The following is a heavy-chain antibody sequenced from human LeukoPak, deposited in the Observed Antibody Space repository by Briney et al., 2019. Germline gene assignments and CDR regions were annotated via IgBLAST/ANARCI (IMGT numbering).Heavy chain of an antibody. V-gene: IGHV3-33*08. CDR2: IWYDGSNK. D-gene: IGHD1-26*01. CDR1: GFTFSSYG. J-gene: IGHJ4*02. CDR3: ARQGGGATPWTYYFDY. Sequence: PGGSLRLSCAASGFTFSSYGMHWVRQAPGKGLEWVAVIWYDGSNKYYADSVKGRFTISRDNSKNTLYLQMNSLRAEDTAVYYCARQGGGATPWTYYFDYWGQGTLVTVSS.